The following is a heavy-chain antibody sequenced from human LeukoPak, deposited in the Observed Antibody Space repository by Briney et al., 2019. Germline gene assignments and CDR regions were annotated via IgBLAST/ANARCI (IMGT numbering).Heavy chain of an antibody. D-gene: IGHD1-1*01. CDR2: ISDNGGDR. V-gene: IGHV3-23*01. CDR1: GFTFSSYV. J-gene: IGHJ4*02. Sequence: GGSLRLSCAASGFTFSSYVMSWVRQAPGKGLEWVSAISDNGGDRKYAGSVKGRFTISRDNSKNTLYLQMNSLRAEDTAIYYCGRDWKLDYWGQGDLVTVSS. CDR3: GRDWKLDY.